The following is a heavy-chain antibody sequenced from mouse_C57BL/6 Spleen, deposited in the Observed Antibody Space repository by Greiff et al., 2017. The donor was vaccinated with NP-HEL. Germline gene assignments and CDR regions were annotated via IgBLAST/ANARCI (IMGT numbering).Heavy chain of an antibody. J-gene: IGHJ4*01. CDR3: AGDYDYDEAMDY. CDR2: IDPSDSYT. D-gene: IGHD2-4*01. CDR1: GYTFTSYW. V-gene: IGHV1-50*01. Sequence: QVQLQQPGAELVKPGASVKLSCKASGYTFTSYWMQWVKQRPGQGLEWIGEIDPSDSYTNYNQKFKGKATLTVDTSSNTAYLQLSSLTSEDTAIYYCAGDYDYDEAMDYWGQGTSVTVSS.